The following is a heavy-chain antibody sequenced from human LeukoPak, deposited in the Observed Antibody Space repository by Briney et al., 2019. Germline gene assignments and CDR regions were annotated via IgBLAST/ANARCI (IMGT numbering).Heavy chain of an antibody. J-gene: IGHJ4*02. CDR1: GGSISSSS. V-gene: IGHV3-21*01. CDR3: ARATNIVVVPAGNFDY. Sequence: ETLSLTCTVSGGSISSSSYYWGWIRQAPGKGLEWVSSISSSSSYIYYADSVKGRFTISRDNAKNSLYLQMNSLRAEDTAVYYCARATNIVVVPAGNFDYWGQGTLVTVSS. CDR2: ISSSSSYI. D-gene: IGHD2-2*01.